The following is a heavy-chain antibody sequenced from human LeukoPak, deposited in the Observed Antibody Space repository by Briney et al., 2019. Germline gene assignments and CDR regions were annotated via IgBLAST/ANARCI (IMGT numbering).Heavy chain of an antibody. CDR3: AKRWYSGSYYGGYLDY. Sequence: GGSLRLSCAASGFTFSSYAMSWVRQAPGKGLEWVSAISGSGGSTYYADSVKGRFTISRVNSKNTLYLQMNSLRAEDTAVYYCAKRWYSGSYYGGYLDYWGQGTLVTVSS. J-gene: IGHJ4*02. D-gene: IGHD1-26*01. CDR1: GFTFSSYA. V-gene: IGHV3-23*01. CDR2: ISGSGGST.